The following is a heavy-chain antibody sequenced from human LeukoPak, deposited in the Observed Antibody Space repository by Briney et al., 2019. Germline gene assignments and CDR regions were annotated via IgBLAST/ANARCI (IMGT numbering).Heavy chain of an antibody. D-gene: IGHD3-10*01. Sequence: GGSLRLSCAASGFTFSSYAMHWVRQAPGKGLEWVAVISYDGSNKYYADSVKGRFTISRDNSKNTPYLQMNSLRAEDTAVYYCAKVRLLWFGESSFDYWGQGTLVTVSS. CDR2: ISYDGSNK. CDR3: AKVRLLWFGESSFDY. CDR1: GFTFSSYA. V-gene: IGHV3-30*04. J-gene: IGHJ4*02.